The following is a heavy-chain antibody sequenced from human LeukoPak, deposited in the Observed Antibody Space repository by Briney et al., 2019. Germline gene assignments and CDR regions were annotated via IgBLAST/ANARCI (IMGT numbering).Heavy chain of an antibody. Sequence: SETLSLTCTVSGGSISSYYWSWIRQPPGKGLEWIGYIYYSGSTNYNPSLKSRVTISVDTSKNQFSLKLSSVTAADTAVYYCARLYHHYYGMDVWGQGTTVTVSS. J-gene: IGHJ6*02. V-gene: IGHV4-59*08. CDR1: GGSISSYY. CDR3: ARLYHHYYGMDV. CDR2: IYYSGST.